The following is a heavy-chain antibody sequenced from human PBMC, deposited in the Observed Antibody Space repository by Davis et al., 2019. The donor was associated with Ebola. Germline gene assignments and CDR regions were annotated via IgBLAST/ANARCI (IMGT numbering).Heavy chain of an antibody. CDR3: ARGYGHPHYDS. V-gene: IGHV5-10-1*01. CDR1: GYRFNDYR. D-gene: IGHD5-18*01. Sequence: PGGSLRLSCKGSGYRFNDYRITWVRQLAGKGLEWMGRIDPTDSFTVYSPPFRGHVTMSVDKSTSTAYLQWSSLRSSDSAIYFCARGYGHPHYDSWGQGTQVTVSA. CDR2: IDPTDSFT. J-gene: IGHJ4*02.